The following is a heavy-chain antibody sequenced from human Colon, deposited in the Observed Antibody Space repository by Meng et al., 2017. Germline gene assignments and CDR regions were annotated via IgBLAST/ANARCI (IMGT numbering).Heavy chain of an antibody. CDR1: GFTFSSYS. D-gene: IGHD6-13*01. V-gene: IGHV3-21*01. CDR2: ISSSSSYI. J-gene: IGHJ4*02. CDR3: APSDSSSWYYFDY. Sequence: LKISCAASGFTFSSYSMNWVRQAPGKGLEWVSSISSSSSYIYYADSVKGRFTISRDNAKNSLYLQMNSLRAEDTAVYYCAPSDSSSWYYFDYWGQGTLVTVSS.